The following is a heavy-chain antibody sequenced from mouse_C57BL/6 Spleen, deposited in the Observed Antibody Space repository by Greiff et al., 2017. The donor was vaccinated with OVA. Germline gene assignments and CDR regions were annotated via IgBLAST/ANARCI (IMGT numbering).Heavy chain of an antibody. J-gene: IGHJ1*03. CDR1: GFTFSDYG. Sequence: EVHLVESGGGLVKPGGSLKLSCAASGFTFSDYGMHWVRQAPEKGLEWVAYISSGSSTIYYADTVKGRFTISRDNAKNTLFLQMTSLRSEDTAMYYCARPTVKGTYFDVWGTGTTVTVSS. D-gene: IGHD1-1*01. CDR2: ISSGSSTI. CDR3: ARPTVKGTYFDV. V-gene: IGHV5-17*01.